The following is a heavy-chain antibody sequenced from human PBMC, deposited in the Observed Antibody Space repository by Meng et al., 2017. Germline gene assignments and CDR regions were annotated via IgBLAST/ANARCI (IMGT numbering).Heavy chain of an antibody. CDR3: ARVGSFLRDY. Sequence: QFQLQQWGAGLLKPPETLSLTCAVYGGSFSGYYWSWIRQPPGKGLEWIGEINHSGSTNYNPSLKSRVTTSVDTSKNQFSLKLSSVTAADTAVYYCARVGSFLRDYWGQGTLVTVSS. J-gene: IGHJ4*02. D-gene: IGHD2/OR15-2a*01. V-gene: IGHV4-34*01. CDR1: GGSFSGYY. CDR2: INHSGST.